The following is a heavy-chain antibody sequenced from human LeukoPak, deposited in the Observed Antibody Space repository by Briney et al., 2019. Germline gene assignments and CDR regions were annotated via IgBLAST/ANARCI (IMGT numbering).Heavy chain of an antibody. Sequence: SETLSLTCTVSGGSISSYYWSWIRQPPGKGLEWIGEINHSGSTNYNPSLKSRVTISVDTSKNQFSLKLSSVTAADTAVYYCARGRGYCSSTSCRFDPWGQGTLVTVSS. CDR1: GGSISSYY. CDR3: ARGRGYCSSTSCRFDP. D-gene: IGHD2-2*01. J-gene: IGHJ5*02. V-gene: IGHV4-34*01. CDR2: INHSGST.